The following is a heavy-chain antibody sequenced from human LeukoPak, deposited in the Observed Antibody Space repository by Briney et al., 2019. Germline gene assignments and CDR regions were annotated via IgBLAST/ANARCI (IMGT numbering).Heavy chain of an antibody. CDR3: ARGRYCSSGRCYAGAEYLQH. Sequence: GASVKVSCKASSYIFSNYVINWVRQAPGQGLEWMGWISDYNGNTNYAEKVQGRATMTTDPSTSTAYMELRSLTSEDTAVYYCARGRYCSSGRCYAGAEYLQHWGQGTLVTVSS. CDR2: ISDYNGNT. J-gene: IGHJ1*01. V-gene: IGHV1-18*01. D-gene: IGHD2-2*01. CDR1: SYIFSNYV.